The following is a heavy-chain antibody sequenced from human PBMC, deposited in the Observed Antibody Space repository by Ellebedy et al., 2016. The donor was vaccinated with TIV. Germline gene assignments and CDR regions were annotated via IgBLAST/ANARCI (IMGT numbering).Heavy chain of an antibody. CDR2: IYSGGST. V-gene: IGHV3-66*01. Sequence: PGGSLRLSCAASGFTFSSYEMNWVRQAPGKGLEWVSVIYSGGSTYYADSVKGRFTISRDNSKNTLYLQMNSLRAEDTAVYYCARDPPRYFDWSPLYYFDYWGQGTLVTVSS. J-gene: IGHJ4*02. CDR3: ARDPPRYFDWSPLYYFDY. CDR1: GFTFSSYE. D-gene: IGHD3-9*01.